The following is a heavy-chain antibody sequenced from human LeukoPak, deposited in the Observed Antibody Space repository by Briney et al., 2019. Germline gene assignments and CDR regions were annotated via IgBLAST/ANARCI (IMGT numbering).Heavy chain of an antibody. CDR2: IYYSGST. J-gene: IGHJ4*02. CDR3: ARPLRGAAAGPDFDY. CDR1: GGSISSSSYY. D-gene: IGHD6-13*01. Sequence: TSETLSLTCTVSGGSISSSSYYWGWIRQPPGKGLEWIGSIYYSGSTYYNPSLKSRVTISVDTSKNQFSLKLSSVTAADTAVYYCARPLRGAAAGPDFDYWGQGTLVTVSS. V-gene: IGHV4-39*01.